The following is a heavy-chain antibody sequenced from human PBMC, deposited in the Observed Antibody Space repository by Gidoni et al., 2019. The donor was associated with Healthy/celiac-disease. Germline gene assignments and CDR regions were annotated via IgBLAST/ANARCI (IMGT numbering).Heavy chain of an antibody. Sequence: EVQLLGSGGGLVQPGGSLRLSCAASGFTVSSSAISWVRQAPGKGLEWVSAISGSGGRTYYADSVKGRFTISRDNSKNTLYLQRNSLRAEDTAVYYCAKGELRYFDWLLFGEYFQHWGQGTLVTVSS. J-gene: IGHJ1*01. CDR1: GFTVSSSA. D-gene: IGHD3-9*01. V-gene: IGHV3-23*01. CDR2: ISGSGGRT. CDR3: AKGELRYFDWLLFGEYFQH.